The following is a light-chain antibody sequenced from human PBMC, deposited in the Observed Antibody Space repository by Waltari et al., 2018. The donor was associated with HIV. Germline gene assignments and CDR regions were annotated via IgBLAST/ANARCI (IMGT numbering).Light chain of an antibody. CDR1: GSNIGSNY. V-gene: IGLV1-47*01. CDR3: AAWDDSRRGV. Sequence: QSVLTQPPSASGTPGQRVTISCSGSGSNIGSNYVYWYQHLPGTAPKLLIYRNNQRPSGVPDRFSGSKSGTSASLAISGRRSEDEADYYCAAWDDSRRGVFGGGTKLTVL. J-gene: IGLJ2*01. CDR2: RNN.